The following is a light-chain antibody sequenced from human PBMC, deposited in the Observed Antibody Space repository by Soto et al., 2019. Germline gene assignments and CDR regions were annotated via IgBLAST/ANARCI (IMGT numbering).Light chain of an antibody. Sequence: DIQMTQSPSSLSAAMGDRVTITCRASQDIKNYLNWYQHKPGAAPKLLIFGSSNLESGVPARFSGRGAVTEFNFSISSLQREDCATYYCQQGYSTTPITFGQGTRVDIK. J-gene: IGKJ5*01. V-gene: IGKV1-39*01. CDR3: QQGYSTTPIT. CDR2: GSS. CDR1: QDIKNY.